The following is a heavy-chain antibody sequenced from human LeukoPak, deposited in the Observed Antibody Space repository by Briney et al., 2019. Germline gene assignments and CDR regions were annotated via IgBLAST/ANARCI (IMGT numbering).Heavy chain of an antibody. Sequence: GVLRLSCAASGFTFSNYWMSWVRQAPGKGLEWVANIKQDGSEKYYVDSVKGRFTISRDNAKNSLYLQMNSLRAEDTAVYYCARAQGIVATTDAFDIWGQGTMVTVSS. CDR2: IKQDGSEK. CDR3: ARAQGIVATTDAFDI. V-gene: IGHV3-7*01. D-gene: IGHD5-12*01. J-gene: IGHJ3*02. CDR1: GFTFSNYW.